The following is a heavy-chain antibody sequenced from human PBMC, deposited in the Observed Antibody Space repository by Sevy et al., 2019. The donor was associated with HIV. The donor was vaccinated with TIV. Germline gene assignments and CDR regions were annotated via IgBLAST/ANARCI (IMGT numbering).Heavy chain of an antibody. J-gene: IGHJ4*02. CDR3: ARVGSDWELDY. CDR2: IYYSGST. Sequence: SETLSITCTVSGGSIRSYYWSWIRQPPGKGLEWIGYIYYSGSTNYNPSLKSRVTISVDTSENQFSLKLSSVTAADTAVYYCARVGSDWELDYWGQGTLVTVSS. D-gene: IGHD1-26*01. CDR1: GGSIRSYY. V-gene: IGHV4-59*01.